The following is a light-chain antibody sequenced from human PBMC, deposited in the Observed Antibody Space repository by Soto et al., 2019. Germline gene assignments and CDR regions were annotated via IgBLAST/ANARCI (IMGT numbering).Light chain of an antibody. V-gene: IGLV4-60*02. CDR3: ETWDSNTRV. J-gene: IGLJ3*02. CDR1: SGHSSYI. Sequence: QLVLTQSSSASASLGSSVKLTCTLSSGHSSYIIAWHQQQPGKAPRYLMKLEGSGSYNKGSGVRDRFSGSSSGADRYLTISNLQFEDEADYYCETWDSNTRVFGGGTKVTVL. CDR2: LEGSGSY.